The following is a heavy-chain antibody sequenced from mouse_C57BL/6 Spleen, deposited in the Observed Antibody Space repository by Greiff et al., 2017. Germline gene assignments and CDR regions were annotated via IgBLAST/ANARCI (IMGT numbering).Heavy chain of an antibody. CDR3: ATGGFDY. CDR1: GYSFTGYY. V-gene: IGHV1-42*01. CDR2: INPSTGGT. Sequence: EVQLQQSGPELVKPGASVKISCKASGYSFTGYYMNWVKQSPEKSLEWIGEINPSTGGTTYNQKFKAKATLTVDKSSSTAYMQLKSLTSEDSAVYYCATGGFDYWGQGTTLTVSS. J-gene: IGHJ2*01.